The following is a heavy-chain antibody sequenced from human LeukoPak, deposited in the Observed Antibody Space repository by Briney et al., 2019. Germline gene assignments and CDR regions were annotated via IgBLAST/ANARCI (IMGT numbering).Heavy chain of an antibody. Sequence: GGSLRLSCATSGFTFDDYAMHWVRQAPGKGLEWVSGISWNSGSIGYADSVKGRFTISRDNAKNSLYLQMNSLRAEDTALYYCAKDAYYYDSSGPFDIWGQGTMVTVSS. CDR3: AKDAYYYDSSGPFDI. J-gene: IGHJ3*02. CDR1: GFTFDDYA. V-gene: IGHV3-9*01. D-gene: IGHD3-22*01. CDR2: ISWNSGSI.